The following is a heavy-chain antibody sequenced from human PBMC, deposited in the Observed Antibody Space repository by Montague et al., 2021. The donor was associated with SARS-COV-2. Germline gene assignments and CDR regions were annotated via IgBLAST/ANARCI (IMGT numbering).Heavy chain of an antibody. D-gene: IGHD6-6*01. Sequence: SETLSPTCAVAGGSITGFSWSWVRQPAGKGLEWIGRVTTSGTTNYRPSLRSRVTMSVDTSKNQFSLNLNSVTAADTAIYYCARTPTRPLSLDSWGQGTLVTVSS. J-gene: IGHJ4*02. V-gene: IGHV4-4*07. CDR3: ARTPTRPLSLDS. CDR1: GGSITGFS. CDR2: VTTSGTT.